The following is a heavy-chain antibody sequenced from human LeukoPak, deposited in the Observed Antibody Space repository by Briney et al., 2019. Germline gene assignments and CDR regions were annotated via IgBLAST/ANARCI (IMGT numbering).Heavy chain of an antibody. V-gene: IGHV3-30*02. CDR2: IRYDGSNT. J-gene: IGHJ4*02. CDR3: AKDDYGGYSTQPWFDY. Sequence: GGSLRLSCAASGFTFSSYGMSWVRQAPGKGLEWVAFIRYDGSNTYYADSVKGRFTISRDNSKNTLFLQMNSLRVEDTAVYYCAKDDYGGYSTQPWFDYWGQGTLVTVSS. D-gene: IGHD6-13*01. CDR1: GFTFSSYG.